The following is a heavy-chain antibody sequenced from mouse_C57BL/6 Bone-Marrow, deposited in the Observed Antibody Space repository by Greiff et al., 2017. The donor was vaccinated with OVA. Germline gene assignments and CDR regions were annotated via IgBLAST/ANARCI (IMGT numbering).Heavy chain of an antibody. CDR3: ARHGAD. V-gene: IGHV5-9*01. CDR1: GFTFSSYT. J-gene: IGHJ3*01. Sequence: EVQVVESGGGSVKPGGSLKLSCAASGFTFSSYTMSWVRQTPEKRLEWVATISGGGGNTYYPDSVKGRFTISRDNAKNTLYLQMSSLRSEDTALYYCARHGADWGQGTLVTVSA. CDR2: ISGGGGNT.